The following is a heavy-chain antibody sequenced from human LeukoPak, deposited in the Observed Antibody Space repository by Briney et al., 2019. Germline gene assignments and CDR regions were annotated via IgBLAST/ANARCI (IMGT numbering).Heavy chain of an antibody. Sequence: PGGSLRLSCAASGFIFSSYAMRWVRQAPGKGLVWVSTVSGGGGSTYYADSVKGRFTFSRDNAKNTIYLQMNSLTAEDTAVYYCAKDRSCIHDVCHWYFDYWGQGTLVNVSS. D-gene: IGHD2-8*01. V-gene: IGHV3-23*01. CDR1: GFIFSSYA. J-gene: IGHJ4*02. CDR2: VSGGGGST. CDR3: AKDRSCIHDVCHWYFDY.